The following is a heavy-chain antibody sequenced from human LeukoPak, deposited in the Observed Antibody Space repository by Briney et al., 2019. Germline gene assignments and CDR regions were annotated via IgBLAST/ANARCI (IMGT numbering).Heavy chain of an antibody. D-gene: IGHD5-24*01. V-gene: IGHV1-69*10. J-gene: IGHJ4*02. CDR1: GGIFSSYG. Sequence: GGSVKVSCRLSGGIFSSYGFRWVREAPGPGLGWLGGFISILCIANYAQKFQSRVTITAEKSTSTAYMDLSSLRSEDTAIYYWATPPRRRDGYNPFDYWGQGPLVTVSS. CDR3: ATPPRRRDGYNPFDY. CDR2: FISILCIA.